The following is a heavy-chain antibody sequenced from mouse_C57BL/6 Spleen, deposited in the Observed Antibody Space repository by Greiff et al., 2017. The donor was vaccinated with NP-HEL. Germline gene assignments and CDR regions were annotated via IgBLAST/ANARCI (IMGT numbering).Heavy chain of an antibody. J-gene: IGHJ2*01. CDR1: GYTFTSYW. CDR3: ARGNWDGDY. Sequence: VQLQQPGAELVMPGASVKLSCKASGYTFTSYWMHWVKQRPGQGLEWIGEIDPSDSYTNYNQKFKGKSKLTVDKSSSTAYMQLSSLTSEDSAVYYCARGNWDGDYWGQGTTLTVSS. CDR2: IDPSDSYT. V-gene: IGHV1-69*01. D-gene: IGHD4-1*01.